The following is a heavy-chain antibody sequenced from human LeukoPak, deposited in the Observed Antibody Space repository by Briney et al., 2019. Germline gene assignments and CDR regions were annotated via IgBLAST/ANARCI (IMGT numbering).Heavy chain of an antibody. J-gene: IGHJ4*02. V-gene: IGHV3-53*01. CDR2: IYSGGST. D-gene: IGHD6-6*01. Sequence: PGGSLRLSCAASGFTFSNNAMSWVRQAPGKGLEWVSVIYSGGSTYYADSVEGRFTISRDNSKNTLYLQMNSLRAEDTAVYYCARGSIAARPGNFWGQGTLVTVSS. CDR1: GFTFSNNA. CDR3: ARGSIAARPGNF.